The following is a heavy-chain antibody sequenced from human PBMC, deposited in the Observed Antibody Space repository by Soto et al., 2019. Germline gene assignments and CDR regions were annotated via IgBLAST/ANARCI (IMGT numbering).Heavy chain of an antibody. Sequence: GGSLRLAWTGAGFSSGDYGMSGVRQATGKGLEWVGFIRSKAYGGTTEYAASVKGRFTISRDDSKNIAYLQMDSLKTEDTAVYYCPRSKEFFVRSYYYAMDVWGQGTTVTVSS. CDR2: IRSKAYGGTT. CDR1: GFSSGDYG. D-gene: IGHD2-8*01. V-gene: IGHV3-49*04. J-gene: IGHJ6*02. CDR3: PRSKEFFVRSYYYAMDV.